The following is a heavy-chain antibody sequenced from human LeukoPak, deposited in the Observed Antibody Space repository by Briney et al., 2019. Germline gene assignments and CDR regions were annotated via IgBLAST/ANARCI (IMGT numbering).Heavy chain of an antibody. V-gene: IGHV4-34*01. CDR3: ARDRPRAWRSSSWFDP. D-gene: IGHD6-13*01. J-gene: IGHJ5*02. CDR2: INHSGST. CDR1: GGSISSYY. Sequence: SETLSLTCTVSGGSISSYYWSWIRQPPGKGLEWIGEINHSGSTNYNPSLKSRVTISVDTSKNQFSLKLSSVTAADTAVYYCARDRPRAWRSSSWFDPWGQGTLVTVSS.